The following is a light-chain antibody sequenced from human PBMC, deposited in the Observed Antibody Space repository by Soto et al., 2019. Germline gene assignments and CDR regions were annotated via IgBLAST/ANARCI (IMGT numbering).Light chain of an antibody. CDR2: DVR. Sequence: QSALTQPASVSGSPGHSITISCTGTSSDLGYYNYVSCYQQHPGKAPKLMIYDVRNRPSGVSNRFSGSTSGNTASLTISGLQAEDEADYYCSSYTSSSTYVFGTGTKVTVL. CDR1: SSDLGYYNY. V-gene: IGLV2-14*03. J-gene: IGLJ1*01. CDR3: SSYTSSSTYV.